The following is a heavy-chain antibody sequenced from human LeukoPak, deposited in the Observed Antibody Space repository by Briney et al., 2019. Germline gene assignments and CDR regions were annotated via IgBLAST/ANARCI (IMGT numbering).Heavy chain of an antibody. J-gene: IGHJ4*02. V-gene: IGHV1-46*01. Sequence: ASVKGFFKASGYTFTSYYMNWVRQAPGQGLEWMGVINPTGGSTSYAQKFQGRVTMTRDTSTSTVYMELSSLRSEDTAVYYCERGLEYYDSSGSHFDYWGQGTLVTVSP. CDR3: ERGLEYYDSSGSHFDY. CDR1: GYTFTSYY. D-gene: IGHD3-22*01. CDR2: INPTGGST.